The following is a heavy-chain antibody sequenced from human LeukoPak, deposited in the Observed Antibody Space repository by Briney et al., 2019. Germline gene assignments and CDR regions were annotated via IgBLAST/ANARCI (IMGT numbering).Heavy chain of an antibody. V-gene: IGHV3-30*04. CDR3: ARDPWRSGAMLFDY. Sequence: GGSLRLSCAASGFTFSSYAMHGVRQAPGKGLEGVAVISYDGSNEYYADSVKGRFTISRDNSKNTLYLQMNSLRAEDTAVYYCARDPWRSGAMLFDYWGQGTLVTVSS. J-gene: IGHJ4*02. CDR1: GFTFSSYA. D-gene: IGHD1-26*01. CDR2: ISYDGSNE.